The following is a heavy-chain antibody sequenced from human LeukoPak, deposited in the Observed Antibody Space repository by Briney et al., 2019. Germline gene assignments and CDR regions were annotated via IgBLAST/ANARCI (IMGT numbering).Heavy chain of an antibody. CDR1: GESFSYNY. Sequence: SETLSLTCAVSGESFSYNYWTWVRQPPGKGLEWIGDINHSGRVNYRPSLKSRVTISADTSKSQFSLKLNAVTAADTAVYYCARALDPITPSLAYWGQGSRVTVSS. CDR2: INHSGRV. CDR3: ARALDPITPSLAY. J-gene: IGHJ4*02. V-gene: IGHV4-34*01. D-gene: IGHD1-14*01.